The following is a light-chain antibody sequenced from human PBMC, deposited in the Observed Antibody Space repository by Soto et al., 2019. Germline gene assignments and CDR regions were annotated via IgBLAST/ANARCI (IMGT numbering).Light chain of an antibody. CDR1: QNIRSW. Sequence: DIQMTQSPSTLSASVGDRVTITCRASQNIRSWLAWYQQKPGKAPNLLIYKASSLESGVPSRFSGSGSGTEFTLTINSLQPDDFAIYYCQQYNSYSSGKFGQGTKVEIK. J-gene: IGKJ1*01. V-gene: IGKV1-5*03. CDR2: KAS. CDR3: QQYNSYSSGK.